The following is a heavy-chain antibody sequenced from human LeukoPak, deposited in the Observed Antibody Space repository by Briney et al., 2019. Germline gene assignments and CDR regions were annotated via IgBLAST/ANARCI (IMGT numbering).Heavy chain of an antibody. Sequence: SETLSLTCTVSGGSISSGGYSWSWIRQPPGKGLEWIGYIYHSGSTYYNPSLKSRVTISVDRSKNQFSLKLSSVTAADTAVYYCARDRGYCSGGSCYSGWFDPWGQGTLVTVSS. J-gene: IGHJ5*02. D-gene: IGHD2-15*01. V-gene: IGHV4-30-2*01. CDR2: IYHSGST. CDR1: GGSISSGGYS. CDR3: ARDRGYCSGGSCYSGWFDP.